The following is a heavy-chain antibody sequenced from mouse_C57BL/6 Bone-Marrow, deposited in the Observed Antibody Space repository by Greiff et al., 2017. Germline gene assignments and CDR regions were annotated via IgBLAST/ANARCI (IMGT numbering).Heavy chain of an antibody. V-gene: IGHV5-4*03. Sequence: EVKLVESGGGLVKPGGSLKLSCAASGFTFSSYAMSWVRQTPEKRLEWVATISDGGSYTYYPDNVKGRFTISRDNAKNNLYLQMSHLKSEDTAMYYCARRDYGSYAMDYWGQGTSVTVSS. CDR2: ISDGGSYT. CDR3: ARRDYGSYAMDY. D-gene: IGHD1-1*01. J-gene: IGHJ4*01. CDR1: GFTFSSYA.